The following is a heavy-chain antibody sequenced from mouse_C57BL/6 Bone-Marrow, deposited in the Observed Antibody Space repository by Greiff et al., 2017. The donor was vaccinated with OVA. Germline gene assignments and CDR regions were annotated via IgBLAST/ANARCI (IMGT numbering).Heavy chain of an antibody. CDR3: ARRAY. Sequence: DVMLVESGGGLVKPGGSLKLSCAASGFTFSDYGVHWVRQAPEKGLEWVAYISSGSSTIYYADTVKGRFTISRDNAKNTLFLQITSLRSEDTAMYYCARRAYWGQGTLVTVSA. V-gene: IGHV5-17*01. J-gene: IGHJ3*01. CDR2: ISSGSSTI. CDR1: GFTFSDYG.